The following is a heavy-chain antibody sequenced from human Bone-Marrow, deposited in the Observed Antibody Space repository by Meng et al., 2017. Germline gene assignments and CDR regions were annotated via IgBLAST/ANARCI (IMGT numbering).Heavy chain of an antibody. CDR3: AAWVYYDSSGSFDY. CDR2: IKQDGNEK. V-gene: IGHV3-7*01. J-gene: IGHJ4*02. CDR1: GVSFSDSD. Sequence: GESLKISCVVSGVSFSDSDIHWVRQAPGKGLEWVANIKQDGNEKYYVDSVKGRFTISRDNAKNSLYLQMNSLRAEDTAVYYCAAWVYYDSSGSFDYWGQGTLVTVSS. D-gene: IGHD3-22*01.